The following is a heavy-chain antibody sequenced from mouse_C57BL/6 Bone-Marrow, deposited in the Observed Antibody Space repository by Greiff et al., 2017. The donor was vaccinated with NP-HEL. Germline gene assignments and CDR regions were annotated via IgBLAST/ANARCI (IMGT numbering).Heavy chain of an antibody. Sequence: QVQLQQPGAELVKPGASVKLSCKASCYTFTSYWMHWVKQRPGQGLEWIGMIHPNSGSTNYNEKFKSKATLTVDKSSSTAYMQLSSLTSEDSAVYYCARWGYYYGTYFDYWGQGTTLTVSS. J-gene: IGHJ2*01. V-gene: IGHV1-64*01. CDR2: IHPNSGST. CDR1: CYTFTSYW. D-gene: IGHD1-1*01. CDR3: ARWGYYYGTYFDY.